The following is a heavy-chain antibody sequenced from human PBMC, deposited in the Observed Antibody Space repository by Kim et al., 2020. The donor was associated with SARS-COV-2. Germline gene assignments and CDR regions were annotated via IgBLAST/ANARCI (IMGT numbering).Heavy chain of an antibody. Sequence: DPVNGRFTISSGNSKNTLYLQMNILRAEDTAVYYCAGQPYDFWTGYPVFDYWGQGTLVTVSS. CDR3: AGQPYDFWTGYPVFDY. D-gene: IGHD3-3*01. V-gene: IGHV3-23*01. J-gene: IGHJ4*02.